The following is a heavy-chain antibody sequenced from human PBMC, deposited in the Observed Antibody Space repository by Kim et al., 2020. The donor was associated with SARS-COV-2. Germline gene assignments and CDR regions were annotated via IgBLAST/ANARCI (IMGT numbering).Heavy chain of an antibody. Sequence: ASVKVSCKASGYTFTSYAMHWVRQAPGQRLEWMGWINAGNGNTKYSQKFQGRVTITRDTSASTAYMELSSLRSEDTAVYYCARGRVGISGGYSSSWYVRPPDYWGQGTLVTVSS. J-gene: IGHJ4*02. CDR1: GYTFTSYA. CDR2: INAGNGNT. CDR3: ARGRVGISGGYSSSWYVRPPDY. D-gene: IGHD6-13*01. V-gene: IGHV1-3*01.